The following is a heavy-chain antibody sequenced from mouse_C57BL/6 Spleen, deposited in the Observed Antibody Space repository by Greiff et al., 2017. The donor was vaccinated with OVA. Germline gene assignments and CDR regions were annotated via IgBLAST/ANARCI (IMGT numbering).Heavy chain of an antibody. D-gene: IGHD2-3*01. CDR1: GYTFTSYW. V-gene: IGHV1-53*01. CDR3: ARRTFYDGYYAYFDY. Sequence: VQLQQPGTELVKPGASVKLSCKASGYTFTSYWMHWVKQRLGQGLEWIGNIIPSNGGTNYNEKFTSKATLTVDKSSSTAYRQLSSLTSEDSAVYYCARRTFYDGYYAYFDYWGQGTTLTVSS. J-gene: IGHJ2*01. CDR2: IIPSNGGT.